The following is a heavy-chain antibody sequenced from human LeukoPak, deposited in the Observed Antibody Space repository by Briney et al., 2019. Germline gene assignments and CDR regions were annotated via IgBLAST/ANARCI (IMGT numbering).Heavy chain of an antibody. D-gene: IGHD3-9*01. V-gene: IGHV1-69*05. CDR2: IIPIFGTA. J-gene: IGHJ4*02. CDR3: ARVALRYFGFDY. Sequence: SVKVSCKASGGTFSSYATSWVRQAPGQGLEWMGRIIPIFGTANYAQKFQGRVTITTDESTSTAYMELSSLRSEDTAVYYCARVALRYFGFDYWGQGTLVTVSS. CDR1: GGTFSSYA.